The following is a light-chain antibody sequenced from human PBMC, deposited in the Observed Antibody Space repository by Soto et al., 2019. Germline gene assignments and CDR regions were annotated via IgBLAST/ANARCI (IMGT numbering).Light chain of an antibody. CDR3: QQYNSYRT. CDR2: DAS. V-gene: IGKV1-5*01. CDR1: QTISIW. J-gene: IGKJ1*01. Sequence: DIQMAQSPSTLSASVGDRVTITCRASQTISIWLAWYQQKPGKAPKLLIDDASILESGIPSRFSGSGSGTEFTLTICSLQPDDFATCCCQQYNSYRTFGQGTKVYSK.